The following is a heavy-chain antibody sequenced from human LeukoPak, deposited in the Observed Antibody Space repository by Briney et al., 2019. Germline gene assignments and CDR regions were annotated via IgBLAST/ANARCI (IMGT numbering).Heavy chain of an antibody. CDR1: GASISSYY. J-gene: IGHJ5*02. Sequence: SETLSLTCTVSGASISSYYWSWIRQPPGKGLEWIGYIYYSGSTNYNPSLKSRVTISVDTSKNQFSLRLSSVTAADTAVYYCARHRYYYDSSGYYYQPWGQGTLVTVS. CDR2: IYYSGST. D-gene: IGHD3-22*01. V-gene: IGHV4-59*01. CDR3: ARHRYYYDSSGYYYQP.